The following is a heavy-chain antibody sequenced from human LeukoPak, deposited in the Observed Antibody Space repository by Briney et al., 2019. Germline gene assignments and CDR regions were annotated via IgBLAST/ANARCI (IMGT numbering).Heavy chain of an antibody. Sequence: GGSLRLSCVASGSFSDHYMDRVRQAPGKGLEWIGRTKNRGESHITQYAASVNGRFTASRDDSKNSLYLQMNNLQTEDTAVYYCARDTDTAMDVWGQGTTVTVSS. CDR1: GSFSDHY. CDR2: TKNRGESHIT. V-gene: IGHV3-72*01. CDR3: ARDTDTAMDV. J-gene: IGHJ6*02.